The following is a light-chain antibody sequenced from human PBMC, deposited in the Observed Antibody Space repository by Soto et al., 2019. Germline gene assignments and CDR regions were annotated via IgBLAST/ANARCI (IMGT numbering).Light chain of an antibody. V-gene: IGKV3-11*01. J-gene: IGKJ3*01. CDR1: QSVSSY. CDR3: QQRTNWPRSFT. CDR2: DTS. Sequence: EIVLTQSPATLSLSPGERATLSCRASQSVSSYLAWYQQKPGQAPRLLIYDTSKRATGIPARFSGSGSGTDFTLTISSLEPEDSAVYYYQQRTNWPRSFTFGPGTKVDIK.